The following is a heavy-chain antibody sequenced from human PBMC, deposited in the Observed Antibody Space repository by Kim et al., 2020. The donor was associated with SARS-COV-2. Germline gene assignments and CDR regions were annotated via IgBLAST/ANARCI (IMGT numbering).Heavy chain of an antibody. J-gene: IGHJ4*02. Sequence: YADSVKGRFTVSRDNSKNTLSLQMNSLRAEDTAVYYCARDGEQQPSHFDYWGQGTLVTVSS. CDR3: ARDGEQQPSHFDY. D-gene: IGHD6-13*01. V-gene: IGHV3-30*01.